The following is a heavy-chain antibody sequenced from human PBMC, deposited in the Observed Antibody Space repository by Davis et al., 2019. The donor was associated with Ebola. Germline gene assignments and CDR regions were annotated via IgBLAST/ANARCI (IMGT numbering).Heavy chain of an antibody. CDR1: GFTFSNYW. V-gene: IGHV3-7*01. Sequence: GESLKISCAASGFTFSNYWMSWVRQAPGKGLEWVANIKQDGSEKYYVDSVKGRFTISRDNAKNSLYLQMNSLRAEDTAVYYCARDPTYCGGDCYSGGDYWGQGTLVTVSS. J-gene: IGHJ4*02. CDR3: ARDPTYCGGDCYSGGDY. D-gene: IGHD2-21*02. CDR2: IKQDGSEK.